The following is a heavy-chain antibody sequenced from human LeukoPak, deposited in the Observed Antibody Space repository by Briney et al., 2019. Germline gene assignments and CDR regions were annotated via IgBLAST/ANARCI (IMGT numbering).Heavy chain of an antibody. D-gene: IGHD3-22*01. J-gene: IGHJ4*02. V-gene: IGHV4-30-2*01. CDR2: IYHSGST. CDR3: AGFITMIGYYFDY. CDR1: GGSISSGDYY. Sequence: SETLSLTCTVSGGSISSGDYYWSWIRQPPGKGLEWLGYIYHSGSTYYNPSLKSRVTISVDRSKNQFSLKLSSVTAADTAVYYCAGFITMIGYYFDYWGQGTLVTVSS.